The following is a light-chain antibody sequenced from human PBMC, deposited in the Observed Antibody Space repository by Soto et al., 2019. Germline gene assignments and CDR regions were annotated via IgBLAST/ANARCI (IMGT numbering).Light chain of an antibody. Sequence: IVMTQSRATLSVSPGERATLSCRASQSVSSNLAWYQQKPGQAPRLLIYGASTRATGIPARFSGSGSGTEFTLTISSLQSEDFAVYYCQQYNNWPPYTFGQGTKVDIK. J-gene: IGKJ2*01. V-gene: IGKV3-15*01. CDR1: QSVSSN. CDR3: QQYNNWPPYT. CDR2: GAS.